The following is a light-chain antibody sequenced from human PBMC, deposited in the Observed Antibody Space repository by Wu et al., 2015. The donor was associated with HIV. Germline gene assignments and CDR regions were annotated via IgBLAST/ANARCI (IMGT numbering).Light chain of an antibody. J-gene: IGKJ1*01. CDR2: DSS. CDR1: QSVSNY. Sequence: EIVLTQSPATLSLSPGERATLSCGASQSVSNYLAWFQQKPGQTPRLLIYDSSNRATGVPARFSGSGSGTDFTLTISSLEPEDFAVYYCQQRSNWPWTFGQGTNVEIK. V-gene: IGKV3-11*01. CDR3: QQRSNWPWT.